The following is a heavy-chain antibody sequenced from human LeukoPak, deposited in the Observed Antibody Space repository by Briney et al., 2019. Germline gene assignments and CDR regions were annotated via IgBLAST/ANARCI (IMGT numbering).Heavy chain of an antibody. D-gene: IGHD3-22*01. J-gene: IGHJ4*02. CDR1: GGSIIGSY. V-gene: IGHV4-59*01. CDR3: ARSRYYDSTGYNPTYHFDS. Sequence: SETLSLTCTVSGGSIIGSYWTWIRQSPGKSLEYIGYIYNTVDVNYSPSLKSRVTISIDMSGNQFSLRLNSVTAADTALYYCARSRYYDSTGYNPTYHFDSWGQGALVTVPS. CDR2: IYNTVDV.